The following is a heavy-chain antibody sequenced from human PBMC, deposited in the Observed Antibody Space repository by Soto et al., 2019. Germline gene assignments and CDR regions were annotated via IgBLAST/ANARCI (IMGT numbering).Heavy chain of an antibody. J-gene: IGHJ3*02. V-gene: IGHV1-2*04. Sequence: ASVKVSCKASGYTFTGYCMHWVRQAPGQGLEWMGWINPNSGGTNYAQKFQGWVTMTRDTSISTAYMELSRLRSDDTAVYYCAREGGSGSYYGAFDIWGQGTMVTVSS. D-gene: IGHD3-10*01. CDR1: GYTFTGYC. CDR3: AREGGSGSYYGAFDI. CDR2: INPNSGGT.